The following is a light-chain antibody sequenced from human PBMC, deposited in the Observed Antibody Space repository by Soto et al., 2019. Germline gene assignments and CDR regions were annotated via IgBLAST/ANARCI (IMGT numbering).Light chain of an antibody. CDR3: QQYNSYPIT. CDR1: QSIGSW. J-gene: IGKJ5*01. CDR2: GAS. Sequence: DIQMTQSPSTLSACLGDRVTISCRAGQSIGSWLAWYQQKAGNAPRLLIYGASSLESGVPSRVSGSGSGTEFTLTISSLQPDDFATYYCQQYNSYPITFGQGTRLE. V-gene: IGKV1-5*01.